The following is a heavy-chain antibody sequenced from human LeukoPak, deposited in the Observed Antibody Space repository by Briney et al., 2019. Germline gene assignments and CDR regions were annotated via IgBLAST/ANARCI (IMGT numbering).Heavy chain of an antibody. D-gene: IGHD6-6*01. CDR3: IAARPGGTHAFDI. CDR1: GGTFSSYA. V-gene: IGHV1-69*06. J-gene: IGHJ3*02. CDR2: IIPIFGTA. Sequence: SVKVSCKASGGTFSSYAISWVRQAPGQGLEWMGGIIPIFGTANYAQKFQGRVTITADKSTSTAYMELSSLRSGDTAVYYAIAARPGGTHAFDIWGQGTMVTVSS.